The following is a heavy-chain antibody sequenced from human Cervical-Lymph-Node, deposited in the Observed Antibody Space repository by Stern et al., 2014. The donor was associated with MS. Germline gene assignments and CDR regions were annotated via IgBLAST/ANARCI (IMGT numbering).Heavy chain of an antibody. CDR2: IYSSGSA. CDR1: GGSIISGSSY. Sequence: QVQLQESGPGLVKPSQTLSLTCTVSGGSIISGSSYWSWVRQPAGKGLEWIGRIYSSGSAHYSPSLKSRVTFSVDTSKNQFSLKLPSATAADTAVYYCARGGLEEDDNWGQGTLVTVSS. D-gene: IGHD1-26*01. CDR3: ARGGLEEDDN. J-gene: IGHJ4*02. V-gene: IGHV4-61*02.